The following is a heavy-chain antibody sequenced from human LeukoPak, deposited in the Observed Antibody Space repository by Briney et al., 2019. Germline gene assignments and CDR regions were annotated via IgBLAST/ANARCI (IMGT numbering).Heavy chain of an antibody. CDR3: ARSWAAAREFDY. CDR2: INHSGST. J-gene: IGHJ4*02. Sequence: SETLSLTCAVYGGSFSGYYWSWIRQPPGKGLEWIGEINHSGSTNYNPSLKSRVTISVDTSKNQFSLKLSSVTAADTAVYYCARSWAAAREFDYWGQGTLVTASS. D-gene: IGHD6-13*01. V-gene: IGHV4-34*01. CDR1: GGSFSGYY.